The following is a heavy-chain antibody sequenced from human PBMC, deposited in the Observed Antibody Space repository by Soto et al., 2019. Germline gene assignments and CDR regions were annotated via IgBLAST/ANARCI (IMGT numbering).Heavy chain of an antibody. CDR1: GGSISTYY. Sequence: SETLSLTCTVSGGSISTYYWSWIRQPPGKGLEWIGYIYHSGTNYNPSLKSRVFISMDTSKNQFSLKLSSVTTADTAVYFCAQYYYGSGSYFGHWGQGTLVTVSS. D-gene: IGHD3-10*01. J-gene: IGHJ4*02. CDR3: AQYYYGSGSYFGH. CDR2: IYHSGT. V-gene: IGHV4-59*01.